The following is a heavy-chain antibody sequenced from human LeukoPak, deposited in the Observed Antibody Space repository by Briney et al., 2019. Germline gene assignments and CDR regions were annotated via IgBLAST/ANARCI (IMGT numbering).Heavy chain of an antibody. CDR3: ARVSYYYGSGSYRPTAVYYFDY. V-gene: IGHV3-74*01. CDR2: INSDGSST. CDR1: GFTFSSYW. Sequence: GGSLRLSCAASGFTFSSYWMHWVRPAPGKGLVWVSRINSDGSSTRYADSVKGRFTISRDNAKNTLYLQMNSLRAEDTAVYYCARVSYYYGSGSYRPTAVYYFDYWGQGTLVTVSS. J-gene: IGHJ4*02. D-gene: IGHD3-10*01.